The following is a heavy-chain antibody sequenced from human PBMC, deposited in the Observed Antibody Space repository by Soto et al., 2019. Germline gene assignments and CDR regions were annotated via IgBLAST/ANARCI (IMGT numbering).Heavy chain of an antibody. D-gene: IGHD3-16*01. CDR3: AIPQDRGGRTTFIY. V-gene: IGHV3-9*01. Sequence: SLRLSCAVSGFTFDDNAMHWVRQAPEKGLECVSGINWKSDIGYADCVKGRFTISRDNAENSLYLQMNSLRAEDTALYYCAIPQDRGGRTTFIYWGQGTQVTVSS. J-gene: IGHJ4*02. CDR2: INWKSDI. CDR1: GFTFDDNA.